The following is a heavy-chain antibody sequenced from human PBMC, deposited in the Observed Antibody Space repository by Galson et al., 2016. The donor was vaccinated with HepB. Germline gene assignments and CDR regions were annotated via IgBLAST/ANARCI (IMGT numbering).Heavy chain of an antibody. J-gene: IGHJ5*02. D-gene: IGHD3-3*01. CDR2: IYYSGST. CDR3: ARDGDGRRRKWFAT. CDR1: GASISSSHNY. Sequence: PLSLTCTVSGASISSSHNYWSWIRQHPGKGLEWIGYIYYSGSTYYNPSLGSRVTISVDTSQNQFSLKLMSVTAADTAVYYCARDGDGRRRKWFATWGQGSLVTVAS. V-gene: IGHV4-31*03.